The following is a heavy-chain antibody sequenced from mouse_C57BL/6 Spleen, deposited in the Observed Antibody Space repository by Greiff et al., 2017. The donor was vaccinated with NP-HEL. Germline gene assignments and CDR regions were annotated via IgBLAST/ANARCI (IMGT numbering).Heavy chain of an antibody. J-gene: IGHJ2*01. CDR1: GYTFTSYW. CDR3: AREPTGTRYFDY. Sequence: QVQLQQPGAELVMPGASVKLSCKASGYTFTSYWMHWVKQRPGQGLEWIGELDPSDSYTNYNQKFKGKSTLTVDKSSSTAYMQLSSLTSEDSAVYYCAREPTGTRYFDYWGQGTTLTVSS. V-gene: IGHV1-69*01. CDR2: LDPSDSYT. D-gene: IGHD4-1*02.